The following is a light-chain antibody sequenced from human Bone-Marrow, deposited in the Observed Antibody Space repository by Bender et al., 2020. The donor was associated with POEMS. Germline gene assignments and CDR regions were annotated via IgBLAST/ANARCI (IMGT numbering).Light chain of an antibody. CDR1: SSDVGGYGY. Sequence: QSALTQPRSVSGSPGQSVTISCTGTSSDVGGYGYVSWYQQHPGKAPKLLIFEVTTRPAGVSKRFSGSKSGNTASLTISGLQTEDEADYYCTSYTISSTSFGGGTKVTVL. V-gene: IGLV2-14*01. CDR2: EVT. CDR3: TSYTISSTS. J-gene: IGLJ2*01.